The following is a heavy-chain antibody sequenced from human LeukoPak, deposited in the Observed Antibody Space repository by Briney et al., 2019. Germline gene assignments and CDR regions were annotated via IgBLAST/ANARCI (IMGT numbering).Heavy chain of an antibody. V-gene: IGHV4-34*01. J-gene: IGHJ6*03. CDR1: GGSFSGYY. Sequence: SETLSLTCAVYGGSFSGYYWSWIRQPPGKGLEWIGEINHSGRINYNPSLKSRVTISVDTPKNQFSLKLSSVTAADTAVYYCARLTKNDSGSFRFGKKKRGYMDVWGKGTTVTISS. CDR2: INHSGRI. CDR3: ARLTKNDSGSFRFGKKKRGYMDV. D-gene: IGHD3-10*01.